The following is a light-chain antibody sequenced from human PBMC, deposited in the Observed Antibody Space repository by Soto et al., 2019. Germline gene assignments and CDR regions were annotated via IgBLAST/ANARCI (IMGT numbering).Light chain of an antibody. Sequence: QSVLTQPASVSGSPGQSITIYCTGTSSDVGGYNYVSWYQQYPGKAPKVMIYEVTNRPSGVSNRFSGSKSGNTASLTISGLQAEDEADYYCSSYTSSNTLIFGGGTKLTVL. CDR2: EVT. CDR1: SSDVGGYNY. J-gene: IGLJ2*01. V-gene: IGLV2-14*01. CDR3: SSYTSSNTLI.